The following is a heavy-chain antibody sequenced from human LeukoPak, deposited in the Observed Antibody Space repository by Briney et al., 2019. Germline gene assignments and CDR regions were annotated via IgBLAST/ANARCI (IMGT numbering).Heavy chain of an antibody. V-gene: IGHV4-34*01. CDR2: INHSGST. Sequence: NPSETLSLTCAVYGGSFSPYYWSWIRQPPGKGLEWIGEINHSGSTNYNPSLKSRVTISVDTSKNQFSLRLSSVTAADTAVYYCARGGFYCDGDCYVDYWGQGTLVTVSS. CDR3: ARGGFYCDGDCYVDY. J-gene: IGHJ4*02. D-gene: IGHD2-21*02. CDR1: GGSFSPYY.